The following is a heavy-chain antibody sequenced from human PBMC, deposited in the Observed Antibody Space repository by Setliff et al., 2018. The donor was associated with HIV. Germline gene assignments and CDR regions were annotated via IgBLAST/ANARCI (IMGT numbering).Heavy chain of an antibody. CDR3: ARGGEIALAAHRRWLDS. D-gene: IGHD6-19*01. CDR1: GYTFTGYY. V-gene: IGHV1-2*02. J-gene: IGHJ5*01. Sequence: ASVKVSCKASGYTFTGYYIHWVRQAPGQGLEWMGWINPNSGGTNYAQKFQGRVTMTRDTSISTAYMEVSRLRSDDTAVYYCARGGEIALAAHRRWLDSWGQGTLVTVSS. CDR2: INPNSGGT.